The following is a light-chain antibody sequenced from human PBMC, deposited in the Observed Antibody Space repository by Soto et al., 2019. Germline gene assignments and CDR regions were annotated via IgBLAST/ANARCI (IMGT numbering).Light chain of an antibody. CDR1: QDTGKY. CDR3: EQYDTLPLT. J-gene: IGKJ4*01. Sequence: IQMTQSPTSLSASVGDRVTITCQASQDTGKYLNWFQQKPGKAPKLLIYDASNLETGVPARFSGSGSGTDFTFTISSLQPEDIATYFCEQYDTLPLTFGGGTKVDNK. CDR2: DAS. V-gene: IGKV1-33*01.